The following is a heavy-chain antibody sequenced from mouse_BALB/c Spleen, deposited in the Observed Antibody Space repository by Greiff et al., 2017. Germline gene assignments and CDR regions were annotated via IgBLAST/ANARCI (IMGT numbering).Heavy chain of an antibody. CDR1: GFNIKDTY. D-gene: IGHD1-1*01. CDR2: IDPANGNT. CDR3: AYYYGSTSWFAY. Sequence: EVMLVESGAELVKPGASVKLSCTASGFNIKDTYMHWVKQRPEQGLEWIGRIDPANGNTKYDPKFQGKATITADTSSNTAYLQLSSLTSEDTAVYYCAYYYGSTSWFAYWGQGTLVTVSA. J-gene: IGHJ3*01. V-gene: IGHV14-3*02.